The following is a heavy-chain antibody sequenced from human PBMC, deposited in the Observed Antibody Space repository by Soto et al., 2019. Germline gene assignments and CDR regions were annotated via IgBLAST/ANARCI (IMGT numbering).Heavy chain of an antibody. D-gene: IGHD1-7*01. CDR2: INPADSDT. Sequence: GGSLKISCGGSGYSFTNYWIGLVRQMPGKGLEGMGIINPADSDTRNNPSFQGQVTISVDKSISTDYLQWNSLKASDTAIYYCERREPYKWNYMEAFDMWGQGTMVTVSS. V-gene: IGHV5-51*01. J-gene: IGHJ3*02. CDR1: GYSFTNYW. CDR3: ERREPYKWNYMEAFDM.